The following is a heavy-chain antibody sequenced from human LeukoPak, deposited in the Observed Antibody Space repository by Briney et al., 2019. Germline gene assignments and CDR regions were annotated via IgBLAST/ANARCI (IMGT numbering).Heavy chain of an antibody. J-gene: IGHJ4*02. V-gene: IGHV4-34*01. CDR2: INHSGST. Sequence: PSETLSLTCAVYGGSFSGYYWSWIRQPPGKGLEWIGEINHSGSTNYNPSLKSRVTISVDTSKNQFSLKLSSVTAADTAVYYCARQPTVWMYSGYDTLDHFDYWGQGTLVTVSS. D-gene: IGHD5-12*01. CDR3: ARQPTVWMYSGYDTLDHFDY. CDR1: GGSFSGYY.